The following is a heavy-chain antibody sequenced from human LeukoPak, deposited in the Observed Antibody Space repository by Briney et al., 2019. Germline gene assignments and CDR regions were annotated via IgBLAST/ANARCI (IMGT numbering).Heavy chain of an antibody. D-gene: IGHD3-10*01. V-gene: IGHV3-23*01. CDR1: GFTFSSYA. CDR3: AKGSGRQAFDY. Sequence: PGGSLRLSCAASGFTFSSYAMSWVRQATGKGLEWVSVISGSDDTTYYADSVKGRITISRDNSKNTLYVQMNSLRAEDTAVYYCAKGSGRQAFDYWGQGTLVTVSS. J-gene: IGHJ4*02. CDR2: ISGSDDTT.